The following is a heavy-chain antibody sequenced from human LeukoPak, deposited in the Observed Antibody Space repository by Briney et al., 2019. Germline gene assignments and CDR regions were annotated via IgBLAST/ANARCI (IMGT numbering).Heavy chain of an antibody. V-gene: IGHV4-59*01. CDR3: ARVSDSSGYVPPYFDL. CDR2: IYYSGST. CDR1: GGSISSYY. D-gene: IGHD3-22*01. J-gene: IGHJ2*01. Sequence: SETLSLTCTVSGGSISSYYWSWIRQPPGKGLEWIGYIYYSGSTNYNPSLKSRVTISVDTSKNQFSLKLSSVTAADTAVYYCARVSDSSGYVPPYFDLWGRGTLVTVSS.